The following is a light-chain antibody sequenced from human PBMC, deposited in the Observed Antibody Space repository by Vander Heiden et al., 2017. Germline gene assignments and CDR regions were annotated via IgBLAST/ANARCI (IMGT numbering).Light chain of an antibody. CDR2: WAS. V-gene: IGKV4-1*01. CDR3: QQYDSTPFT. CDR1: QSVLYSSNNKNY. Sequence: DIVMTQSPESLAVYLGERATINCKSSQSVLYSSNNKNYLAWYQQKPGQPPKLLIYWASIRQSGVPDRFSGSGSGTDFTLTISSLQAEDVAVYYCQQYDSTPFTFGPGTKVDLK. J-gene: IGKJ3*01.